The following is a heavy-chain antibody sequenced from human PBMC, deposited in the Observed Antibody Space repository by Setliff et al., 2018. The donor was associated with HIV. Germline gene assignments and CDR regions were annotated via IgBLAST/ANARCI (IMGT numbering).Heavy chain of an antibody. Sequence: PSETLSLTCTVSGGSISSYYWSWIRQAPGQPPNKGLEWIGNIYYSGTTNYNPSLKSRVTISLDTSKNQFSLKLISLTAADTAVYYCARHGDYGGMGYWGLGTLVTVSS. CDR1: GGSISSYY. D-gene: IGHD4-17*01. J-gene: IGHJ4*02. CDR3: ARHGDYGGMGY. CDR2: IYYSGTT. V-gene: IGHV4-59*08.